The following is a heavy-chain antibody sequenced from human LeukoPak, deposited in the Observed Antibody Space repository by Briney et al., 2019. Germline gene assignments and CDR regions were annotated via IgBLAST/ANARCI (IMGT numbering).Heavy chain of an antibody. CDR3: ARGDYGPTYSPSYYYYYMDV. J-gene: IGHJ6*03. D-gene: IGHD4-17*01. CDR1: GGSISSYY. Sequence: SETLSLTCTVSGGSISSYYWIWIRQPPGKGLEWIGYIYYSGSTNYNPSLKSRVTISVDTSKNQFSLKLSSVTAADTAVYYCARGDYGPTYSPSYYYYYMDVWGKGTTVTVSS. CDR2: IYYSGST. V-gene: IGHV4-59*01.